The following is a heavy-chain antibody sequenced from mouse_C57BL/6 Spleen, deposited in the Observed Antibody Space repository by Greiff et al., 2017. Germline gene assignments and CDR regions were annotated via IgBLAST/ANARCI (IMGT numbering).Heavy chain of an antibody. CDR1: GYTFTDYY. V-gene: IGHV1-77*01. CDR3: ARKRAYGSSYSYAMDY. D-gene: IGHD1-1*01. CDR2: IGPGSGST. Sequence: QVQLKQSGAELVKPGASVKISCKASGYTFTDYYINWVKQRPGQGLEWIGKIGPGSGSTYYNEKFKGKATLTADKSSRTAYMQLSSLTSEDSAVYFCARKRAYGSSYSYAMDYWGQGTSVTVSS. J-gene: IGHJ4*01.